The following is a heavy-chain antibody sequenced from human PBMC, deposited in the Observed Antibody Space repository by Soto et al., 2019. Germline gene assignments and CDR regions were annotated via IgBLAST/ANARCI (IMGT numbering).Heavy chain of an antibody. V-gene: IGHV3-23*01. D-gene: IGHD3-10*01. Sequence: EVQLLESGGGLVQPGGSLRLSCAASGFTFSSYAMSWVRQAPGKGLEWVSAISGSGGSTYYADSVKGRFTISRDNSKNPLYLQMNSLRAEDTAVYYCAKDSIAGRLGFWFGESAYYFDYWGQGTLVTVSS. CDR1: GFTFSSYA. CDR3: AKDSIAGRLGFWFGESAYYFDY. CDR2: ISGSGGST. J-gene: IGHJ4*02.